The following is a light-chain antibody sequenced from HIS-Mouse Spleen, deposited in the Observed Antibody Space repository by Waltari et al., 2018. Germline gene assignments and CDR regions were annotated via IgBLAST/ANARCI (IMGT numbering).Light chain of an antibody. J-gene: IGLJ3*02. V-gene: IGLV3-21*02. CDR2: EDS. CDR3: QVWDSSSDHPV. CDR1: NIGSKS. Sequence: SYVLTQPPSVSVAPGQTARITCGGNNIGSKSVHWYQQKPGQAPVLVVDEDSDRPSGIPERFSGSNSGNTATLTISRVEAGDEADYYCQVWDSSSDHPVFGGGTKLTVL.